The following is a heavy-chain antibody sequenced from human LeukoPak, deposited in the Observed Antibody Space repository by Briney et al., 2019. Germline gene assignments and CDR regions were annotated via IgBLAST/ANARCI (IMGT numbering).Heavy chain of an antibody. V-gene: IGHV3-7*01. CDR2: IKQDGSEK. Sequence: PGGSLRLSCAASGFTFSSYWMSWVRQAPGKGLEWVANIKQDGSEKYYVDSVKGRFTISRDNAKNSLYLQMNSLRAEDSAVYYCARAVGRSSSVYYYYYMDVWGKGTTVTVSS. D-gene: IGHD6-6*01. J-gene: IGHJ6*03. CDR3: ARAVGRSSSVYYYYYMDV. CDR1: GFTFSSYW.